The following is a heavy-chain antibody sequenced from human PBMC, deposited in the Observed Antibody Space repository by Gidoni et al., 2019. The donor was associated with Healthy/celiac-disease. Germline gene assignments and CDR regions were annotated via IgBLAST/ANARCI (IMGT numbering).Heavy chain of an antibody. CDR2: ISYDGSNK. V-gene: IGHV3-30*18. Sequence: QVQLLEPGGGVVQPGRSLRLSCAASGFTFSSYGMHWVRQAPGKGLEWVAVISYDGSNKYYADSVKGRFTISRDNSKNTLYLQMNSLRAEDTAVYYCAKNSGSGWYYFDYWGQGTLVTVSS. J-gene: IGHJ4*02. D-gene: IGHD6-19*01. CDR3: AKNSGSGWYYFDY. CDR1: GFTFSSYG.